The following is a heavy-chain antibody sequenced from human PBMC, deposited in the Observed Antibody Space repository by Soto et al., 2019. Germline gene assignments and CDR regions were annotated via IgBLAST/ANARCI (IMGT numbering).Heavy chain of an antibody. CDR2: IIPIFGTA. D-gene: IGHD2-21*02. V-gene: IGHV1-69*13. J-gene: IGHJ6*02. Sequence: ASVKVSCKASGGTFSSYAISCVRQAPGQGLEWMGGIIPIFGTANYAQKFQGRVTITADESTSTAYMELSSLRSEDTAVYYCARDNCGGDCYPYYYYGMDVWGQGTTVTVSS. CDR3: ARDNCGGDCYPYYYYGMDV. CDR1: GGTFSSYA.